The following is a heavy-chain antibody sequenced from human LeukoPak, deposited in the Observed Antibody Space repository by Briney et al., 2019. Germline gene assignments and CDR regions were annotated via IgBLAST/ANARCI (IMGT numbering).Heavy chain of an antibody. Sequence: GGSLRLSCAASGFTFSSFSMNWVRQAPGKGLEWVSAISISSSYIYYADSVKGRFTISRDNAKNSLYLQMNSLRAEDTAVYYCARDIQLWSDDDAFDIWGQGTMVTASS. J-gene: IGHJ3*02. CDR2: ISISSSYI. CDR1: GFTFSSFS. V-gene: IGHV3-21*01. D-gene: IGHD5-18*01. CDR3: ARDIQLWSDDDAFDI.